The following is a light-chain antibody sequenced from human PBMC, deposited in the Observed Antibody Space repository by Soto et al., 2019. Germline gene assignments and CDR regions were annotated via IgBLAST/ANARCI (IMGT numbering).Light chain of an antibody. CDR2: AAS. Sequence: DIQLTQSPSSLSSSVGDRVTITCRASQGISSYLAWYQQKPGQAPKLLIYAASTLQSGVPSRFSGSGSGTDFTLTISSLQPEDFATYYCQQLNSYPLTFGGGTKVEIK. V-gene: IGKV1-9*01. CDR1: QGISSY. CDR3: QQLNSYPLT. J-gene: IGKJ4*01.